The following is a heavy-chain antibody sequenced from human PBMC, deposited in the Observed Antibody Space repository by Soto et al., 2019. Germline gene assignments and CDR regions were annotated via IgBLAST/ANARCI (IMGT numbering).Heavy chain of an antibody. CDR2: IYYSGST. D-gene: IGHD6-6*01. CDR3: AIEYSSSSGPYYYYGMDV. V-gene: IGHV4-39*02. J-gene: IGHJ6*02. Sequence: QLQLQESGPGLVKPSETLSLTCTVSGGSISSSSYYWGWIRQPPGKGLEWIGSIYYSGSTYYNPSLKSRVTISVDTSKNQFSLKLSSVTAADTAVYYCAIEYSSSSGPYYYYGMDVWGQGTTVTVSS. CDR1: GGSISSSSYY.